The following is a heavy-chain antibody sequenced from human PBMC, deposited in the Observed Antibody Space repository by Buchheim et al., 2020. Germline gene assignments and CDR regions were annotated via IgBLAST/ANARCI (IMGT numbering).Heavy chain of an antibody. V-gene: IGHV4-34*01. CDR3: AREPRVDGQLWLRGRYFDY. CDR2: INHSGST. Sequence: QVQLQQWGAGLLKPSETLSLTCAVYGGSFSGYYWSWIRQPPGKGLEWIGEINHSGSTNYNPSLKSRVTISVDTSKNQFSLKLSSVTAADTAVYYCAREPRVDGQLWLRGRYFDYWGQGTL. J-gene: IGHJ4*02. CDR1: GGSFSGYY. D-gene: IGHD5-18*01.